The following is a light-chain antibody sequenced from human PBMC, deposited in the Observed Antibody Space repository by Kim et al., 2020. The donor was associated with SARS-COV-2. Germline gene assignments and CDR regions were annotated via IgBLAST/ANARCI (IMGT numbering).Light chain of an antibody. V-gene: IGKV3-20*01. CDR2: GAS. CDR1: QSVSSY. CDR3: QQYGSSPLYS. J-gene: IGKJ2*03. Sequence: EIVLTQSPGTLSLSPGERATLSCRASQSVSSYLAWYQQKPGQAPRLLIYGASSRATGIPDRFSGSGSGTDFTLTISRLEPEDFAVYYGQQYGSSPLYSFGQGTKLEI.